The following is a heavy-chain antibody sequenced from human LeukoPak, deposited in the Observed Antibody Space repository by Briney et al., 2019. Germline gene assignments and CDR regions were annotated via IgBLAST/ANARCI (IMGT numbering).Heavy chain of an antibody. CDR1: GFSFSSYA. J-gene: IGHJ3*02. CDR2: VSGSGRST. Sequence: GGSLRLSCAVSGFSFSSYAMSWVRQAPGKGLEWVSTVSGSGRSTYYADSVKGRFTISRDNSKNTLYLQMNSLRAEDTAVYYCAKSSTGAFDIWGQGTMVTVSS. D-gene: IGHD4-11*01. V-gene: IGHV3-23*01. CDR3: AKSSTGAFDI.